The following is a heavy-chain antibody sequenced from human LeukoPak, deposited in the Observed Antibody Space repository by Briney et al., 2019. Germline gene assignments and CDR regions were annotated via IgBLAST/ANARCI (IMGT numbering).Heavy chain of an antibody. D-gene: IGHD6-19*01. Sequence: GGSLRLSCAASGFTSSSYSMNWFRQAPGKGLEWVSSISSSSSYIYYADSVKGRFTISRDNAKNSLYLQMNSLRAEDTAVYYCAREDSVAGALADYWGQGTLVTVSS. CDR2: ISSSSSYI. CDR3: AREDSVAGALADY. CDR1: GFTSSSYS. J-gene: IGHJ4*02. V-gene: IGHV3-21*01.